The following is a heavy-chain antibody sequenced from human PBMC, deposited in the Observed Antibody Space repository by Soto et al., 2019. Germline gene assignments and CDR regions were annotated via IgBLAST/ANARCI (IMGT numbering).Heavy chain of an antibody. CDR2: IIPIFGTA. Sequence: SVKVSCKAAGGTFSSYAISWVRQAPGQGLEWMGGIIPIFGTANYAQKFQGRVTITADKSTSTAYMELSSLRSEDTAVYYCARDGDYDFWSGYYIWGQGTLVTVSS. V-gene: IGHV1-69*06. D-gene: IGHD3-3*01. CDR1: GGTFSSYA. CDR3: ARDGDYDFWSGYYI. J-gene: IGHJ4*02.